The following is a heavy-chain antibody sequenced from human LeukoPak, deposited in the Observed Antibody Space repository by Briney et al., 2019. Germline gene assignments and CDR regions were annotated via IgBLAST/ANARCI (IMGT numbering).Heavy chain of an antibody. CDR1: GYTFTGYY. CDR3: ARRYWSCSSCYLFDY. V-gene: IGHV1-2*06. J-gene: IGHJ4*02. Sequence: VASVKVSCKASGYTFTGYYMHWVRQAPGQGLEWMGRINPNSGGTNYAQKFQGRVTMTRDTSISTAYMELSRLRSDDTAVYYCARRYWSCSSCYLFDYWGQGTLVTVSS. CDR2: INPNSGGT. D-gene: IGHD2-15*01.